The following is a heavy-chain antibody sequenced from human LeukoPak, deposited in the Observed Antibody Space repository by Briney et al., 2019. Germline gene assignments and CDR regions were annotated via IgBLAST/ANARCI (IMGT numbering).Heavy chain of an antibody. CDR1: GFTFSSYS. V-gene: IGHV3-21*01. CDR3: ARGKEPVAGSLPHFDY. Sequence: PGGSLRLSCAASGFTFSSYSMNWVRQAPGKGLEWVSSISSRSSYIDYADSLKGRFTISRDNAKNSLYLQMNSLRAEDTAVYYCARGKEPVAGSLPHFDYWGQGTLVTVSS. D-gene: IGHD6-19*01. CDR2: ISSRSSYI. J-gene: IGHJ4*02.